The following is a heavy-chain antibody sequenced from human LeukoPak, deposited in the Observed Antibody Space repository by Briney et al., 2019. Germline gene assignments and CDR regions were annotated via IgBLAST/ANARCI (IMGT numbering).Heavy chain of an antibody. Sequence: GGSLRLSCAASGFTFSSYARSWVGQAPGKGLEWVSAISGSGGGTYYADSVKGRFTISRDNSKNTLYLQMNSLRAEDTAVYYCAKDTLYYDFWSGYYMRGPIDYWGQGTLVTVSS. CDR2: ISGSGGGT. CDR3: AKDTLYYDFWSGYYMRGPIDY. D-gene: IGHD3-3*01. V-gene: IGHV3-23*01. CDR1: GFTFSSYA. J-gene: IGHJ4*02.